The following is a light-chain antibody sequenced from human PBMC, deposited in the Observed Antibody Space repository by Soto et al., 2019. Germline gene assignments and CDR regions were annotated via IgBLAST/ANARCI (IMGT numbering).Light chain of an antibody. CDR3: QHYSTYPGT. CDR2: EAS. V-gene: IGKV1-5*03. Sequence: DIQMTQSRSPLSASVGDRVTITCRASQSIGRSLAWYQQKPGKAPELLISEASALQSGVPSRFTGSGSGTEFTLTISSLQPDDFATYYCQHYSTYPGTFGQGTKVEIK. CDR1: QSIGRS. J-gene: IGKJ1*01.